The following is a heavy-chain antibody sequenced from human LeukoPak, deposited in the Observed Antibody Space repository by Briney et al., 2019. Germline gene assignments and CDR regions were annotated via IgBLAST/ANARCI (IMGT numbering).Heavy chain of an antibody. CDR1: GLTFSSYE. J-gene: IGHJ4*02. D-gene: IGHD3-22*01. Sequence: PGGSLRLSCAASGLTFSSYEMNWVRQAPGKGLEWVSYISSSGSTIYYADSVKGRFTISRDNAKNSLYLQMNSLRAEDTAVYDGDTHADYSYDRSGSMDYWGQGTLVTVSS. V-gene: IGHV3-48*03. CDR3: DTHADYSYDRSGSMDY. CDR2: ISSSGSTI.